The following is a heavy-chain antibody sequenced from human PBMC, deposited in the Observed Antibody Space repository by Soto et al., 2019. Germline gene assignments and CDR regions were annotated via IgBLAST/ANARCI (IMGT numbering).Heavy chain of an antibody. Sequence: EVQLAESGGGLVQPGGSRRVACSASGFTFSPYWMNWVRQAPGKGLVWVSRINPDGSSTNYAESWKGRFTISINNAKNTQYKQMKSLSAEDTSVYSCERGGSNCSTGMDFWGQGTTVTVSS. D-gene: IGHD4-4*01. CDR3: ERGGSNCSTGMDF. CDR1: GFTFSPYW. J-gene: IGHJ6*02. CDR2: INPDGSST. V-gene: IGHV3-74*01.